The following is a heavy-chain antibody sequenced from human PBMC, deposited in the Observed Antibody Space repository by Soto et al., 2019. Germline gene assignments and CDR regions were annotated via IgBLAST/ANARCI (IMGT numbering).Heavy chain of an antibody. J-gene: IGHJ6*02. V-gene: IGHV3-48*03. Sequence: GGSLRLCCAASGFTFSSYEMNWVRQAPGKGLEWVSYISSSGSTIYYADSVKGRFTISRDNAKNSLYLQMNSLRAEDTAVYYCARADYMSFDYGMDVWGQGTTVTVSS. CDR1: GFTFSSYE. D-gene: IGHD4-4*01. CDR2: ISSSGSTI. CDR3: ARADYMSFDYGMDV.